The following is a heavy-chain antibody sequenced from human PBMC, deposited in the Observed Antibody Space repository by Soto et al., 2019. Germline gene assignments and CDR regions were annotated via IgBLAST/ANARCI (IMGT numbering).Heavy chain of an antibody. CDR1: SGSISSSNW. J-gene: IGHJ3*02. V-gene: IGHV4-4*02. CDR2: IYYSGST. Sequence: SETLSLTCAVSSGSISSSNWWSWVRQPPGKGLEWIGYIYYSGSTNYNPSLKSRVTISVDTSKNQFSLKLSSVTAADTAVYYCARDRGYDYIWGSYRSYAFDIWGQGTMVTVSS. D-gene: IGHD3-16*02. CDR3: ARDRGYDYIWGSYRSYAFDI.